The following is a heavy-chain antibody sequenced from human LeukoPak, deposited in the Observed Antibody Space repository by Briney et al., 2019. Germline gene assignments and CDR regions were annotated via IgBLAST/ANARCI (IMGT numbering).Heavy chain of an antibody. CDR3: AKEGLLWFGDAFDI. J-gene: IGHJ3*02. V-gene: IGHV3-23*01. Sequence: GGSLRLSCAASGFIFSNYALAWVRQAPGKGLEWVSAISGSGGSTYYADSVKGRFTISRDNSKNTLYLQMNSLRAEDTAVYYCAKEGLLWFGDAFDIWGQGTMVTVSS. D-gene: IGHD3-10*01. CDR2: ISGSGGST. CDR1: GFIFSNYA.